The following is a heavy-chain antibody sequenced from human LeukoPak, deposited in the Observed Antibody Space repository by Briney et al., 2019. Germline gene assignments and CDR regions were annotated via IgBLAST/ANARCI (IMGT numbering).Heavy chain of an antibody. CDR2: IYYSGST. CDR3: ARYYGSEEYYFDY. J-gene: IGHJ4*02. CDR1: GGSFSGYY. V-gene: IGHV4-59*08. D-gene: IGHD3-10*01. Sequence: SETLSLTCAVYGGSFSGYYWSWIRQPPGKGLEWIGYIYYSGSTYYNPSLKSRVTISVDTSKNQFSLKLSSVTAADTAVYYCARYYGSEEYYFDYWGQGTLVTVSS.